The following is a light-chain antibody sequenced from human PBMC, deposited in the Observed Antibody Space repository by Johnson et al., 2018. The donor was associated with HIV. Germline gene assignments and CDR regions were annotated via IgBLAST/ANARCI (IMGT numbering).Light chain of an antibody. CDR3: ETWDSSLSSV. Sequence: QSVLTQPPSVSAAPGQKVTISCSGSSSDIGNNYVSWYQQLPGTAPKLLIYDNNKRPSGIPDRFSGSKSGTSATLGITGLQNGDEADYYCETWDSSLSSVFGTGTKVTVL. V-gene: IGLV1-51*01. CDR2: DNN. CDR1: SSDIGNNY. J-gene: IGLJ1*01.